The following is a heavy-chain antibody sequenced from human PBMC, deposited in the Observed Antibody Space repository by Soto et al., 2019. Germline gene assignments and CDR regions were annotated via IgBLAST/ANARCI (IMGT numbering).Heavy chain of an antibody. Sequence: EVQLVESGGGLVQPGGSLRLSCAASGFTFSGYSMFWVRQAPGKGLEYVSAINTNGVNPFYAKSVKGRFTISRDNSKNTMYLQMGSLRAEYMAVYYCARGRVEDSSGWATYFAYWGQGPLVTVSS. D-gene: IGHD6-19*01. CDR1: GFTFSGYS. CDR3: ARGRVEDSSGWATYFAY. CDR2: INTNGVNP. V-gene: IGHV3-64*01. J-gene: IGHJ4*02.